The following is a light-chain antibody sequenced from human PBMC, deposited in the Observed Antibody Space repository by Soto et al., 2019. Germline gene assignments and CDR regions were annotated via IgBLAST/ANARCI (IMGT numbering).Light chain of an antibody. Sequence: DIQRTQSPSSVSASVGDILTSACRASRDISNSLAWYQQTPGKAPKLLIAAASHLQGGVPSRFSGSGSGTDFTLTISSLEPEDFAVYYCQQRSNWPPPINCGQGTRLEL. J-gene: IGKJ5*01. CDR3: QQRSNWPPPIN. V-gene: IGKV1-12*01. CDR1: RDISNS. CDR2: AAS.